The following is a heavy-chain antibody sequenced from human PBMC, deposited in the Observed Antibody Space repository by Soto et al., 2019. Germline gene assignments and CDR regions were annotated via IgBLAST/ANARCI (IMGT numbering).Heavy chain of an antibody. D-gene: IGHD6-13*01. Sequence: QVQLVESGGGVVQPGRSLRLSCAASGFTFSSYGMHWVRQAPGKGLEWVAVIWYDGSNKYYADSVKGRFTISRDNSKNTLYLQMNSLRAEDTAVYYCARFGLAGTGCYYGMDVWGQGTTVTVSS. CDR3: ARFGLAGTGCYYGMDV. CDR1: GFTFSSYG. J-gene: IGHJ6*02. V-gene: IGHV3-33*01. CDR2: IWYDGSNK.